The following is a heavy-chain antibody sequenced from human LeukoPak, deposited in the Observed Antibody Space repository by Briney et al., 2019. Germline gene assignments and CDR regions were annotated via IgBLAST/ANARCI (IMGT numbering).Heavy chain of an antibody. CDR2: ISYSGST. V-gene: IGHV4-59*01. J-gene: IGHJ4*02. CDR1: GGSFSGYY. CDR3: ARYIWGSYPTFEDY. D-gene: IGHD3-16*02. Sequence: KPSETLSLTCAVYGGSFSGYYWSWIRQPPGKGLEWIGYISYSGSTNYNPSLKSRVTISVDTSKNQFSLKLNSVTAADTAVYYCARYIWGSYPTFEDYWGQGSLVTVSS.